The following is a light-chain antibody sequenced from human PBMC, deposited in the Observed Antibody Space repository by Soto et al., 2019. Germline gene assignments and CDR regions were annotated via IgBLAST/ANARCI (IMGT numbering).Light chain of an antibody. CDR3: QQYGGSPIT. CDR1: QSVRSSS. CDR2: GAS. V-gene: IGKV3-20*01. J-gene: IGKJ5*01. Sequence: EIVLTQSPGTLSLSPGERATLFCRASQSVRSSSLAWYQQIPGQSPRLLIYGASDRATGIPDRFGGSESGTDFTLTISRLEPEDFAVYYCQQYGGSPITFGQGTRLVIK.